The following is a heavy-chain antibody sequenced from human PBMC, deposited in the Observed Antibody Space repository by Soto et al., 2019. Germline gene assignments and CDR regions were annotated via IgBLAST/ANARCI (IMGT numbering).Heavy chain of an antibody. CDR3: ARVLTTVTTFFYFDY. D-gene: IGHD4-17*01. CDR2: ISGSGGST. J-gene: IGHJ4*02. Sequence: GGSLRLSCAASGFTFSSYAMIWVRLAPGKGLEWVSAISGSGGSTYYADSVKGRFTISRDNSKNTLYLQMNSLRAEDMAVYYCARVLTTVTTFFYFDYWGQGTLVTVSS. V-gene: IGHV3-23*01. CDR1: GFTFSSYA.